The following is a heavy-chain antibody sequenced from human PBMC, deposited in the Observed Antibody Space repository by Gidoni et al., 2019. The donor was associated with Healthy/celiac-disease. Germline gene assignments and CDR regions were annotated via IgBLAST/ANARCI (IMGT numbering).Heavy chain of an antibody. Sequence: QVQLVESGGGVVQPGRSLRLSCAASGFTFSSYAMHWVRQAPGKGLEWVAVISYDGSNKYYADSVKGRFTISRDNSKNTLYLQMNSLRAEDTAVYYCARGTAMANWGQGTLVTVSS. CDR2: ISYDGSNK. J-gene: IGHJ4*02. V-gene: IGHV3-30*04. D-gene: IGHD5-18*01. CDR1: GFTFSSYA. CDR3: ARGTAMAN.